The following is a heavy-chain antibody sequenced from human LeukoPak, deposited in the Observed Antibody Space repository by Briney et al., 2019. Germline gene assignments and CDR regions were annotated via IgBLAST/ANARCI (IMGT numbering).Heavy chain of an antibody. CDR3: ARDQSCTSTRCLDPEYFQH. Sequence: PGKSLRLSCAASGFTFSSFAMHWVRQAPGKGLEWVAIISYDGANKHYADSVKGRFTISRDNSKNTLYLQMNSLRAEDTAVYYCARDQSCTSTRCLDPEYFQHWGQGTLVIVSS. J-gene: IGHJ1*01. CDR2: ISYDGANK. D-gene: IGHD2-2*01. V-gene: IGHV3-30-3*01. CDR1: GFTFSSFA.